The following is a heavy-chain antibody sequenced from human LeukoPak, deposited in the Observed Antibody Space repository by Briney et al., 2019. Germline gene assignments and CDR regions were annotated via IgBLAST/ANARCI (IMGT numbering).Heavy chain of an antibody. Sequence: GGSRRLSCAASGITFGSYWMTWVRQAPGKGLECVANIKSDGCEKHYVDSVEGGFTISRDNATNSLFLEMNSLRAEDTAVYYCARGRMAVAGSYEYWGQGTPVTVSS. V-gene: IGHV3-7*05. CDR2: IKSDGCEK. CDR3: ARGRMAVAGSYEY. J-gene: IGHJ4*02. CDR1: GITFGSYW. D-gene: IGHD6-19*01.